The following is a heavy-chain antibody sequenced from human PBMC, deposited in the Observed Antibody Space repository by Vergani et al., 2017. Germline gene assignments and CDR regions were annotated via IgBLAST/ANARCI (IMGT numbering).Heavy chain of an antibody. Sequence: EVQLVESGGGLVKPGRSLRLSCTASGFTFGDYAMSWFRQAPGKGLEWVGFIRSKAYGGTTEYAASVKGRFTISRDDSKSIAYLQMNSLKTEDTAVYYCTRDALWFGELYPDYWGQGTLVTVSS. J-gene: IGHJ4*02. CDR2: IRSKAYGGTT. CDR3: TRDALWFGELYPDY. V-gene: IGHV3-49*05. CDR1: GFTFGDYA. D-gene: IGHD3-10*01.